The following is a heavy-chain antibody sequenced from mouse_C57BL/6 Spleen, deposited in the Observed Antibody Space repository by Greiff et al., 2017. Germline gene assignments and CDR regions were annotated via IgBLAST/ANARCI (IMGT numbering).Heavy chain of an antibody. J-gene: IGHJ4*01. Sequence: VQLMQSGPGLVKPGASVKISCKASGFSFTGYYMNWVHRSPEKSLEWIGEINPDTGGTTYIQTFKTNCTLTGDKSSNTAYMQLKSLTSEDSAAYYCARGGDYPCNFALDYWGQGTSVTVSS. CDR1: GFSFTGYY. D-gene: IGHD2-13*01. CDR3: ARGGDYPCNFALDY. CDR2: INPDTGGT. V-gene: IGHV1-42*01.